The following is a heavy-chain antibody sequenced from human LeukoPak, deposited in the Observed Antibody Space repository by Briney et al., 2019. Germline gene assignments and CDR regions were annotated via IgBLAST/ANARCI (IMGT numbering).Heavy chain of an antibody. CDR3: AREGKSSSWSGPMGV. Sequence: SVKVSCKASGGTFSSYAISWVRQAPGQGLEWMGGIIPIFGTANYAQKFQGRVTITTDESTSTAYMELSSLRSEDTAVYYCAREGKSSSWSGPMGVWGKGTTVTVSS. CDR1: GGTFSSYA. CDR2: IIPIFGTA. D-gene: IGHD6-13*01. J-gene: IGHJ6*03. V-gene: IGHV1-69*05.